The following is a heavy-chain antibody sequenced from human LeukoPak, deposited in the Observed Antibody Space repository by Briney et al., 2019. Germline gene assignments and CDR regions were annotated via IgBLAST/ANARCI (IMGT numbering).Heavy chain of an antibody. J-gene: IGHJ6*03. V-gene: IGHV1-46*01. D-gene: IGHD6-6*01. CDR2: INPSGGST. Sequence: GASVKVSCKASGYTFTSYGISWVRQAPGQGLEWMGIINPSGGSTSYAQKFQGRVTMTRDTSTSTVYMELSSLRSEDTAVYYCARDGSSSSYYYYYYMDVWGKGTTVTVSS. CDR3: ARDGSSSSYYYYYYMDV. CDR1: GYTFTSYG.